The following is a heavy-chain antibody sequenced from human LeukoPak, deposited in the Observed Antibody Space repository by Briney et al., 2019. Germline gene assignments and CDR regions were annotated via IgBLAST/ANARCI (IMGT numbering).Heavy chain of an antibody. J-gene: IGHJ1*01. CDR3: AKDRVGYYDSSGYYLPAEYFQD. D-gene: IGHD3-22*01. Sequence: PGGSLRLSCAASGFAFRSYWMHWVRQAPGKGLVWVSRINSDESSTYYADSVKGRFTISRDNSKNTLYLQMNSLRAEDTAVYYCAKDRVGYYDSSGYYLPAEYFQDWGQGTLVTVSS. V-gene: IGHV3-74*01. CDR2: INSDESST. CDR1: GFAFRSYW.